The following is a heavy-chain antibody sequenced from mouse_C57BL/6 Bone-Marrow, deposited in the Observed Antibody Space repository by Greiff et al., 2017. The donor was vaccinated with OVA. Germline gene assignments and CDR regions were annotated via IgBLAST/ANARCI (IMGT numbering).Heavy chain of an antibody. J-gene: IGHJ2*01. CDR1: GYAFTNYL. Sequence: VQLQQSGAELVRPGTSVKVSCKASGYAFTNYLIEWVKQRPGQGLEWIGVINPGSGGTNYNEKFKGKATLTADKSSITAYMQLSSLTSEDSAVYFCARSPITTYFDYWGQVTTLTVSS. CDR3: ARSPITTYFDY. V-gene: IGHV1-54*01. D-gene: IGHD1-2*01. CDR2: INPGSGGT.